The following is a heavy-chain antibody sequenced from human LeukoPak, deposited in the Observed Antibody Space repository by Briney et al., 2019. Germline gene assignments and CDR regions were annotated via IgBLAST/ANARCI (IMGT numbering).Heavy chain of an antibody. Sequence: PSETLSLTCTVSNYSISSGYYWGWIRQPPGKGLEWIGTIYYSGSTYYNPSLKSRVTISVDTSKNQFSLKLSSVTAADTAVYYCARDEAADYYDSSGYYPFRYYFDYWGQGTLVTVSS. J-gene: IGHJ4*02. CDR1: NYSISSGYY. D-gene: IGHD3-22*01. V-gene: IGHV4-38-2*02. CDR2: IYYSGST. CDR3: ARDEAADYYDSSGYYPFRYYFDY.